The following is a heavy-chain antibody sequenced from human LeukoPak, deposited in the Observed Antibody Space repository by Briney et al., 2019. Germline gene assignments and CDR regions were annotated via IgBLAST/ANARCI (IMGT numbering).Heavy chain of an antibody. J-gene: IGHJ4*02. D-gene: IGHD4-17*01. CDR3: ARESYGDYVFDY. Sequence: GGSLGLFCAASGFTFNSYSMNWVRQAPGKGLEWVSSISSSSSYIYYADSVKGRFTFSRDNAKNSLYLQMNSLRAEDTAVYYCARESYGDYVFDYWGQGTLVTVSS. CDR2: ISSSSSYI. V-gene: IGHV3-21*01. CDR1: GFTFNSYS.